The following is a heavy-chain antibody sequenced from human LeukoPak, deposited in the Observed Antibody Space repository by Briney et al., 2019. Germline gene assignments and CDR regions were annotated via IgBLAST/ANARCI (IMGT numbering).Heavy chain of an antibody. Sequence: PSETLSLTCTVSGGSISSYYWSWIRQPPGKGLEWIGYIYSSGNTNYNPSLKGRVTISVDTSKNQFSLKLSSVTAADTAMYYCARDPQGWVRFDSWGQGTLVTVSA. CDR3: ARDPQGWVRFDS. J-gene: IGHJ4*02. D-gene: IGHD6-19*01. CDR2: IYSSGNT. V-gene: IGHV4-59*01. CDR1: GGSISSYY.